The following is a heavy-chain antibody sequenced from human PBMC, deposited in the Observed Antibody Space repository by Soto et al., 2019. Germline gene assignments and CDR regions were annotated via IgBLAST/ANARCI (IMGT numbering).Heavy chain of an antibody. CDR2: ISYDGSNT. V-gene: IGHV3-30*03. Sequence: GSLRLSCAASGVSFNSYDMHWVRQAPCKGPEWVAIISYDGSNTYYSDSVRGRFTISRDNPKDTLYLQMHSLRSEDTAIYYCARISRYCSGGDCHAWGQGTQV. D-gene: IGHD2-15*01. J-gene: IGHJ5*02. CDR1: GVSFNSYD. CDR3: ARISRYCSGGDCHA.